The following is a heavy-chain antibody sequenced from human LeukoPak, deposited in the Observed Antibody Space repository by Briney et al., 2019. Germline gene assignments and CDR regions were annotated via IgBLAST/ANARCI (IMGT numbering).Heavy chain of an antibody. V-gene: IGHV4-59*08. J-gene: IGHJ4*02. D-gene: IGHD3/OR15-3a*01. CDR3: ARQTGSGLFILP. CDR2: LYNTGST. Sequence: SETLSLTCTVSGGSISSYYWSWIRQPPGKGLEWIGYLYNTGSTNYNPSLKSRVTISVGTSKNQFSLRLTSVTAADTAVYYCARQTGSGLFILPGGQGTLVTVSS. CDR1: GGSISSYY.